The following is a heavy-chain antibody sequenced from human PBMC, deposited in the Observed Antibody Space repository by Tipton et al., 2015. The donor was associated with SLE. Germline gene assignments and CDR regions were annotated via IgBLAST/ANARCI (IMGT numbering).Heavy chain of an antibody. V-gene: IGHV4-38-2*02. CDR1: GGSINTFY. CDR2: IYHSGST. J-gene: IGHJ4*02. CDR3: ARGLSLGSFD. D-gene: IGHD1-26*01. Sequence: TLSLTCSVSGGSINTFYWSWIRQPPGRGLEWIGSIYHSGSTFYNPSLKSRVTISVDTSQNQFSLKLNSVTAADTAVYYCARGLSLGSFDWGQGTLVTVSS.